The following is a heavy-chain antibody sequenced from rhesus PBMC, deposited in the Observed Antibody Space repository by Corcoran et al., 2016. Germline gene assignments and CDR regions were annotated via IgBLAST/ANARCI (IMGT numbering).Heavy chain of an antibody. J-gene: IGHJ4*01. CDR3: AREGDVVGLTSPLFDY. V-gene: IGHV4S7*01. CDR1: GGSISSGYG. Sequence: QLQLQESGPGLVKPSETLSLTCAVSGGSISSGYGWSWIRQPPGKGLEGIGNIFGSIGSTYYNPSLKSRGTISKDTSKNPFSLKLSSVTAADTAVYYCAREGDVVGLTSPLFDYWGQGGLVTVPS. CDR2: IFGSIGST. D-gene: IGHD2-15*01.